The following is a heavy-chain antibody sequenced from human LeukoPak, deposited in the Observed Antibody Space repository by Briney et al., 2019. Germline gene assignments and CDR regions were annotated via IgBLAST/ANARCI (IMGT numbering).Heavy chain of an antibody. CDR2: ICGAGGST. CDR3: ARSSIAATKGRYYFDY. J-gene: IGHJ4*02. D-gene: IGHD6-6*01. Sequence: GGSLRLSCAASGFTFSSYAMSWVRQAPGKGLEWVSVICGAGGSTYYADSVKGRFTVSRDSSHNTVSLQMNSLRAEDTAVYYCARSSIAATKGRYYFDYWGQGTLVTVSS. CDR1: GFTFSSYA. V-gene: IGHV3-23*01.